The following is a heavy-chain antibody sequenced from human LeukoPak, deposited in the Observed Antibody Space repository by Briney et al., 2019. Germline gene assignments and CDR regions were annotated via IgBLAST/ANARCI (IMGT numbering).Heavy chain of an antibody. CDR2: ISVYNGDT. CDR3: VRGGGFNSGFEY. Sequence: ASVKVSCKASGYTFVSYGITWVRRAPGQGLEWMGWISVYNGDTKYAQNLQGRVTLTTDTSTSTAYMELRSLRSDDTAVYYCVRGGGFNSGFEYWGQGTLVIVSS. J-gene: IGHJ4*02. V-gene: IGHV1-18*04. D-gene: IGHD3-10*01. CDR1: GYTFVSYG.